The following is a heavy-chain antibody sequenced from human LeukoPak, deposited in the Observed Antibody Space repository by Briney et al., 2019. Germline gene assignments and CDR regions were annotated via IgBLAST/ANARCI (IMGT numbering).Heavy chain of an antibody. CDR3: ARGTGDQIDY. Sequence: SVKVSCKASGGTFSTYAISWVRQAPGQGLEWMGRIIPILGIANYAQKFQGRVTITADKSTSTAYMELSSLRSEDTAVYYCARGTGDQIDYWGQGTLVTVSS. D-gene: IGHD3-10*01. CDR1: GGTFSTYA. J-gene: IGHJ4*02. V-gene: IGHV1-69*04. CDR2: IIPILGIA.